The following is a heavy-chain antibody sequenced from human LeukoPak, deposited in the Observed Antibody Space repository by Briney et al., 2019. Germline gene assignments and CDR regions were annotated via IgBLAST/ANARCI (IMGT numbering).Heavy chain of an antibody. J-gene: IGHJ4*02. V-gene: IGHV3-53*01. CDR1: GFTVSSNY. CDR3: ARDPGGSSWPNFDY. D-gene: IGHD6-13*01. CDR2: IYSGGST. Sequence: GGSLRLSCAASGFTVSSNYMSWIRQAPGKGLEWVSVIYSGGSTYYSDSVKGRFTISRDNSKNTLYLQMNSLRAEDTAVYYCARDPGGSSWPNFDYWGQGTLVTVSS.